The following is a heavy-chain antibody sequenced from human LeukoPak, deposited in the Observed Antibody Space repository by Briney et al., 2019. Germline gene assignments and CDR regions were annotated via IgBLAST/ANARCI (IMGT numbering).Heavy chain of an antibody. D-gene: IGHD3-10*01. CDR3: ATNRLWFGESYDH. CDR1: GYTFTSYD. Sequence: GASVKVSCKASGYTFTSYDINWVRQATGQGLEWMGWMNPNSGNTGYAQKFQGRVTMTRNTSISTAYMELSSLRSEDTAVYYCATNRLWFGESYDHWGQGTLVTVSS. J-gene: IGHJ4*02. CDR2: MNPNSGNT. V-gene: IGHV1-8*01.